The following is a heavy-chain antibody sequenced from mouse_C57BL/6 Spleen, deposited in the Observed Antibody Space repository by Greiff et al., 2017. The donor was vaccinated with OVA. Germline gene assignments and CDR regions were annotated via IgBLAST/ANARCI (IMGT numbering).Heavy chain of an antibody. J-gene: IGHJ1*03. CDR1: GYTFTSYN. Sequence: QVQLKESGAELVRPGASVKMSCKASGYTFTSYNMHWVKQTPRPGLEWIGAISPGNGDTSYNPQFKGKAPLTVDKSSSTAYMQLSSLTSEDSAVYVWARELGPDWYCDGWGTGTTVTVSS. CDR2: ISPGNGDT. CDR3: ARELGPDWYCDG. D-gene: IGHD4-1*01. V-gene: IGHV1-12*01.